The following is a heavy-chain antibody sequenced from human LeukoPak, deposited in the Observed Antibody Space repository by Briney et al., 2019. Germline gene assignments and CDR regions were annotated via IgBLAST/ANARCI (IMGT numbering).Heavy chain of an antibody. CDR1: GFTVSSNY. V-gene: IGHV3-53*01. Sequence: GGSLRLSCAASGFTVSSNYMSWVRQAPGKGLEWVSVIYSGGSTYYADSVKGRFTISRDNSKNTLYLQMNSLRAEDTAVYYCARDSPCYYDSSGYWPCPLDYWGQGPWSPSPQ. CDR3: ARDSPCYYDSSGYWPCPLDY. CDR2: IYSGGST. D-gene: IGHD3-22*01. J-gene: IGHJ4*02.